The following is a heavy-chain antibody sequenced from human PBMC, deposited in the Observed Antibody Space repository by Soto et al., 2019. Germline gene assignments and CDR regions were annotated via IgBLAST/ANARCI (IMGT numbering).Heavy chain of an antibody. D-gene: IGHD5-12*01. CDR3: ARGTHGYNPYYYYGMDV. Sequence: QVQLVQSGAEVKKPGASVKVSCKASGYTFTSYYMHWVRQAPGQGLEWMGIINPSGGSTSYAQKYQGRVTMTRDTSTSTVYMELSSLRSDDTSVYYCARGTHGYNPYYYYGMDVGGQGTTVTVSS. CDR2: INPSGGST. V-gene: IGHV1-46*01. J-gene: IGHJ6*02. CDR1: GYTFTSYY.